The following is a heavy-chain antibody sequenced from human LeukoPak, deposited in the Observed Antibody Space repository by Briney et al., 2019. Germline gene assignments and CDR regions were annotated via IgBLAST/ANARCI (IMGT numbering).Heavy chain of an antibody. CDR1: GFTFSSYG. Sequence: GGSLRLSCAASGFTFSSYGMHWVRQAPGKGLEWVAVIWYDGSNKYYADSVKGRFTISRDNSKNTLYLQMNSLRAEDTAVYYCARGAAAGDAFDIWGQGTMVTVSS. CDR3: ARGAAAGDAFDI. D-gene: IGHD3-10*01. CDR2: IWYDGSNK. J-gene: IGHJ3*02. V-gene: IGHV3-33*01.